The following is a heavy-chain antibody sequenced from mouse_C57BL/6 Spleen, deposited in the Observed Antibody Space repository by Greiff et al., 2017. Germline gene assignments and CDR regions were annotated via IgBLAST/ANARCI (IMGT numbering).Heavy chain of an antibody. V-gene: IGHV14-4*01. CDR2: IDPENGDT. D-gene: IGHD2-2*01. Sequence: VQLQQSGAELVRPGASVKLSCTASGFNIKDDYMHWVKQRPEQGLEWIGWIDPENGDTEYAPKFQGKATLTADTSSNTAYLQLSSLTSEDYAFSYCTQDGYGGGYWGQGTTLTVSS. CDR1: GFNIKDDY. CDR3: TQDGYGGGY. J-gene: IGHJ2*01.